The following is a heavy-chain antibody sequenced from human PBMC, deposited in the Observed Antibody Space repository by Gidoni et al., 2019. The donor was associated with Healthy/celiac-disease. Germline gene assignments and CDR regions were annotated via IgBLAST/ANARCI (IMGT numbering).Heavy chain of an antibody. CDR3: ARGVGARLYGGGMDV. D-gene: IGHD1-26*01. V-gene: IGHV4-39*07. CDR2: SYYIGST. Sequence: QLQLQESGPGLVKPSETLYLTCTVSGGSISRSSYYWGWIRQPPGKGLEWIGSSYYIGSTYYNPSLKSRVTISVDTSKNPFSLTLSSVTAADTAVYYCARGVGARLYGGGMDVWGQGTTVTVSS. CDR1: GGSISRSSYY. J-gene: IGHJ6*02.